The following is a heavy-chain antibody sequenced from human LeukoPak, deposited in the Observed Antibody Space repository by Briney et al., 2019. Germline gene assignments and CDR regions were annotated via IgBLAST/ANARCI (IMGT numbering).Heavy chain of an antibody. V-gene: IGHV3-30*04. CDR3: AKDRWELLQRGYYFDY. Sequence: QAGGSLRLSCAASGFTFSSYAMHWVRQAPGKGLEWVAVISYDGSNKYYADSVKGRFTISRDNSKNTLYLQMNSLRAEDTAVYYCAKDRWELLQRGYYFDYWGQGTLVTVSS. CDR1: GFTFSSYA. J-gene: IGHJ4*02. CDR2: ISYDGSNK. D-gene: IGHD1-26*01.